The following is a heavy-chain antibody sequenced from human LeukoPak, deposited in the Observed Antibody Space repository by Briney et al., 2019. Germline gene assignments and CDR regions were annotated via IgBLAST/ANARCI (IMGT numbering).Heavy chain of an antibody. CDR3: AREGSYDGSTMWYFDY. Sequence: GGSLRLSCAASGFTVSSNYMAWVRQAPGKGLEWVSVIYSGGTIYYADSVKGRFTISRDNSKDTLYLQMNSLRAEDTAVYYCAREGSYDGSTMWYFDYWGQGTLVTVSS. D-gene: IGHD3-22*01. CDR2: IYSGGTI. CDR1: GFTVSSNY. V-gene: IGHV3-53*01. J-gene: IGHJ4*02.